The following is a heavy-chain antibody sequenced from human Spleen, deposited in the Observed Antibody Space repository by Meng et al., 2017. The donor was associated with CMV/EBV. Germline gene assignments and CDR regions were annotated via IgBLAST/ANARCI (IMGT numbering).Heavy chain of an antibody. CDR2: ISYDGSDK. J-gene: IGHJ5*02. D-gene: IGHD2-2*01. CDR3: ARGGIVVGYPNWFDP. CDR1: GFTFTTFS. V-gene: IGHV3-30*04. Sequence: GGSLRLSCAASGFTFTTFSIHWVRQAPGKGLEWVADISYDGSDKYYADSVRGRFTISRDNSKNTLFLHMKNLRAEDSAVYFCARGGIVVGYPNWFDPWGQGTLVTVSS.